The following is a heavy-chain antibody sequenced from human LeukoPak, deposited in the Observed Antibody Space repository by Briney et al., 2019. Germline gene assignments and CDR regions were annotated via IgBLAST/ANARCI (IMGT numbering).Heavy chain of an antibody. J-gene: IGHJ4*02. CDR3: ARGADYGTD. V-gene: IGHV3-21*01. CDR1: GFTFSSYS. CDR2: ISSSSSYI. D-gene: IGHD4-17*01. Sequence: GGSLRLSCAASGFTFSSYSMNWVRQAPGKGLEWVSSISSSSSYISYADSVKGRFTISRDNAKNSLYLQMNSLRAEDTAVYYCARGADYGTDWGQGTLVTVSS.